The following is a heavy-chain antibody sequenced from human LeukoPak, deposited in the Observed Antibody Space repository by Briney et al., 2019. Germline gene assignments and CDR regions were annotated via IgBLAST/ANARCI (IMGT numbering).Heavy chain of an antibody. CDR3: ARPLRYFDWLPDY. J-gene: IGHJ4*02. Sequence: ASVKVSCKASGYTFTSYYMHWVRQAPGQGLEWMGWINPNSGGTNYAQKFQGRVTMTRDTSISTAYMELSRLRSDDTAVYYCARPLRYFDWLPDYWGQGTLVTVSS. D-gene: IGHD3-9*01. V-gene: IGHV1-2*02. CDR1: GYTFTSYY. CDR2: INPNSGGT.